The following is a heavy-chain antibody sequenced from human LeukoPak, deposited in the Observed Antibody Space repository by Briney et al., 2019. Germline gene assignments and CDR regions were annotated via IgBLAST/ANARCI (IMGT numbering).Heavy chain of an antibody. Sequence: PGGSLRLSCAASGFTFSSYWMSWVRQAPGKGLEWVANIKQDGSEKYYVDSVKGRFTISRDNAKNSLYLQMNSLRAEDTAVYYCARKDIVVVPAAMRGGDYYYMDVWGKGTTVTVSS. V-gene: IGHV3-7*01. CDR2: IKQDGSEK. D-gene: IGHD2-2*01. CDR3: ARKDIVVVPAAMRGGDYYYMDV. J-gene: IGHJ6*03. CDR1: GFTFSSYW.